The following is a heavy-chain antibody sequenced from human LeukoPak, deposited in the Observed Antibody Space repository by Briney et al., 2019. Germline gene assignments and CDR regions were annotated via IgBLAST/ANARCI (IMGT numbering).Heavy chain of an antibody. Sequence: ASVKVSCKASGYTFTSYDINWVRQAPGQGLEWMGWMNPNSGNTGYAQKFQGRVTMTRNTSISTAYMELSSLRSEDTAVYYCARSGAANPPYNWFDPWGQGTLVTVSS. CDR3: ARSGAANPPYNWFDP. CDR1: GYTFTSYD. D-gene: IGHD4/OR15-4a*01. CDR2: MNPNSGNT. J-gene: IGHJ5*02. V-gene: IGHV1-8*01.